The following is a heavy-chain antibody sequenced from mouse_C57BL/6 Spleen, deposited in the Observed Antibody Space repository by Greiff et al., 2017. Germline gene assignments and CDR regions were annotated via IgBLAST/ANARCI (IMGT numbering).Heavy chain of an antibody. D-gene: IGHD1-1*01. CDR3: ARGGYYGSGHFDV. Sequence: EVKLQQSGPELVKPGASVKISCKASGYTFTDYYMNWVKQSHGKSLEWIGDINPNNGGTSYNQKFKGKATLTVDKSSSTAYMELRSLTSEDSAVYYCARGGYYGSGHFDVWGTGTTVTVSS. CDR1: GYTFTDYY. CDR2: INPNNGGT. J-gene: IGHJ1*03. V-gene: IGHV1-26*01.